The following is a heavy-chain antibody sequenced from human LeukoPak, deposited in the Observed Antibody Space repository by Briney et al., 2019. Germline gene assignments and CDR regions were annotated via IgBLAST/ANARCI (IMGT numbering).Heavy chain of an antibody. CDR3: ARGEYGYYYDSSGYLYNWFDP. J-gene: IGHJ5*02. V-gene: IGHV4-34*01. CDR1: GGSFSGYY. D-gene: IGHD3-22*01. Sequence: PSETLSLTCAVYGGSFSGYYWSWIRQPPGKGLEWIGEINHSGSTNYNPSLKSRVTISVDTSKNQFSLKLSSVTAADTAVYYCARGEYGYYYDSSGYLYNWFDPWGQGTLVTVSS. CDR2: INHSGST.